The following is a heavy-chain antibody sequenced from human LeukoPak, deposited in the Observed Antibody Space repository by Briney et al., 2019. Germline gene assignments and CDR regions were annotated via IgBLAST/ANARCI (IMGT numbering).Heavy chain of an antibody. CDR1: GYTFTGYY. D-gene: IGHD6-6*01. Sequence: ASVKVSCKASGYTFTGYYIHWVRQAPGQGLEWMGWINPNSGGTNYAQKFQGRVTMTRDTSISTAYPQWSSLKASDTAMYYCARQGSSSGSAEGFDYWGQGTLVTVSS. V-gene: IGHV1-2*02. CDR3: ARQGSSSGSAEGFDY. J-gene: IGHJ4*02. CDR2: INPNSGGT.